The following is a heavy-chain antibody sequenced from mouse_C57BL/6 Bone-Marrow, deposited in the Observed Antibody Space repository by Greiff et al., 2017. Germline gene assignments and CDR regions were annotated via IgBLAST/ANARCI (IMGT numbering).Heavy chain of an antibody. CDR3: ASHSSGYPFAY. D-gene: IGHD3-2*02. V-gene: IGHV5-2*01. J-gene: IGHJ3*01. CDR1: EYEFPSHD. CDR2: INSDGGST. Sequence: EVKLMESGGGLVQPGESLKLSCESTEYEFPSHDMSWVRKTPEKRLELVAAINSDGGSTYYPDTMERRFIISRDNTKKTLYLQMSSLRSEDTALYYWASHSSGYPFAYWGQGTLVTVSA.